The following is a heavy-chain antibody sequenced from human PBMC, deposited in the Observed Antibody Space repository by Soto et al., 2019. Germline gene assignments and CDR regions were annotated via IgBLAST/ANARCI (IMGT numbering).Heavy chain of an antibody. D-gene: IGHD3-16*01. Sequence: EMQLLESGGGLVQPGGSLRLSCVASGFPFSSYAMSWVRQTPGKGLEWVSGISGSGGRTYYADSVKGRFTISRDNSNNTLSLQMHILRVEDTAVYFGAKGGYDSLFDIWGQGTVVTVSA. J-gene: IGHJ3*02. CDR3: AKGGYDSLFDI. V-gene: IGHV3-23*01. CDR1: GFPFSSYA. CDR2: ISGSGGRT.